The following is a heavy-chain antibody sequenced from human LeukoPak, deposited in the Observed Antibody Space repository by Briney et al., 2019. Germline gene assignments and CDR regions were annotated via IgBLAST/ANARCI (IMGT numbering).Heavy chain of an antibody. D-gene: IGHD3-10*01. CDR2: ISAYNGNT. CDR1: GYTFPSYG. V-gene: IGHV1-18*01. Sequence: GDSVKVSCKASGYTFPSYGISWVRQAPGQGLEWMGWISAYNGNTNYAQKLQGRVTMTTDTSTSTAYMELRSLRSDDTAVYYCARDGHPYYYGSGSYYSLHYWGQGTLVTVSS. CDR3: ARDGHPYYYGSGSYYSLHY. J-gene: IGHJ4*02.